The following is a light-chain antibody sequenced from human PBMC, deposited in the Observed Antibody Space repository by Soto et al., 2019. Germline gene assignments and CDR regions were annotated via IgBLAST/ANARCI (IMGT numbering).Light chain of an antibody. CDR2: DVN. CDR1: RSDVGGYNH. Sequence: QSALTLPASVSGSPGQSITISCTGTRSDVGGYNHGSWYQQHPGKAPKLMIYDVNKRPSGVSNHFSGSKSGNTASLTISGLQVEDDADYYCCSYAGSSTWVFGGGTTLTVL. CDR3: CSYAGSSTWV. J-gene: IGLJ3*02. V-gene: IGLV2-23*02.